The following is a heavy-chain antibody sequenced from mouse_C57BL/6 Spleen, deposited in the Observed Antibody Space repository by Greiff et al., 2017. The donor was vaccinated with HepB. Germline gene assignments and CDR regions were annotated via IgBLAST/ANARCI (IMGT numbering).Heavy chain of an antibody. V-gene: IGHV1-39*01. D-gene: IGHD1-1*01. CDR1: GYSFTDYN. CDR2: INPNNGTT. CDR3: ARHGSGDAVDY. J-gene: IGHJ4*01. Sequence: VQLQQSGPELVKPGASVKLSCKASGYSFTDYNMNWVQQSNGKSLEWIGVINPNNGTTSYNQKFKGKATLTVDQSSSTAYMQLSSLTSDDSAVYYCARHGSGDAVDYWGQGTSVTVSS.